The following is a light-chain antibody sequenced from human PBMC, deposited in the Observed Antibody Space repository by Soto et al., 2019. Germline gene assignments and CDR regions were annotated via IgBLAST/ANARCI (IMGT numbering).Light chain of an antibody. CDR3: CSYAGTTNLV. J-gene: IGLJ3*02. Sequence: QSVLTQPPSASGSPGQSVTISCTGTGSDVGGYDYVSWYQLHPGRAPKLIIYEVIRRPSGVPDRFSGSRSGNTASLTVSGLQADDEADYFCCSYAGTTNLVFGGGTKLTVL. V-gene: IGLV2-8*01. CDR2: EVI. CDR1: GSDVGGYDY.